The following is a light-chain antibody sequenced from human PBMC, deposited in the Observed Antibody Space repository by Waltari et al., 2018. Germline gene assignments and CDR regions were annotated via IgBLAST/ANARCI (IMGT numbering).Light chain of an antibody. Sequence: DVVVTQSPLSLPVTLGQPASISCRSSQSLVSTDGNTFLNWYQQTPGQSPRRLIYKVSSRDTGVADRFSCSGSGTDFTLKISRVEAEDIGVYYCMQGTHWPPVYTFGQGTKLEIK. V-gene: IGKV2-30*01. CDR3: MQGTHWPPVYT. J-gene: IGKJ2*01. CDR2: KVS. CDR1: QSLVSTDGNTF.